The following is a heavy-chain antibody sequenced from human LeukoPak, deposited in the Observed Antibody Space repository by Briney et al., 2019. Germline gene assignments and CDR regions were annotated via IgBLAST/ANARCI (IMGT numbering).Heavy chain of an antibody. J-gene: IGHJ4*02. D-gene: IGHD4-17*01. CDR3: AGTTVTKVDY. V-gene: IGHV4-59*12. CDR2: IYYSGST. CDR1: GGSISSYY. Sequence: SETLSLTCTVSGGSISSYYWSWIRQPPGKGLEWIGYIYYSGSTNYNPSLKSRVTISVDTSKNQFSLKLSSVTAADTAVYYCAGTTVTKVDYWGQGTLVTVSS.